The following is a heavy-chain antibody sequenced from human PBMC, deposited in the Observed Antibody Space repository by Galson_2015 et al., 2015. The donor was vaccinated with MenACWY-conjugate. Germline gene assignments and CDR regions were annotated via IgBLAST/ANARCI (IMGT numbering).Heavy chain of an antibody. CDR1: GYSFSTYW. V-gene: IGHV5-51*01. Sequence: SVAEGKKPGESLTISCKGSGYSFSTYWVGWVRQKPGKGLEWIGIIYPDDSDSKYSPTFQGQVPISADKSIDTAYLQWTSLQASDTAMYFCARDGVGIRGHFDTWGQGTLVVVSS. CDR2: IYPDDSDS. CDR3: ARDGVGIRGHFDT. J-gene: IGHJ5*02. D-gene: IGHD4-17*01.